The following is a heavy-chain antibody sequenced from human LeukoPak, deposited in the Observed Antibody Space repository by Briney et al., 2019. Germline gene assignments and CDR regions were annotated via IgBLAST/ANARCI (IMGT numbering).Heavy chain of an antibody. J-gene: IGHJ4*02. V-gene: IGHV1-2*02. Sequence: GASVKVSCKASGGTFSSYAISWVRQAPGQGLEWVGWINPNSGATNYAQKFQGRVTMTRDTSISTAYMELSRLRSDDTAVYYCARDLGEDIVIVPAAGGSFDYWGQGSLVTVSS. D-gene: IGHD2-2*01. CDR2: INPNSGAT. CDR1: GGTFSSYA. CDR3: ARDLGEDIVIVPAAGGSFDY.